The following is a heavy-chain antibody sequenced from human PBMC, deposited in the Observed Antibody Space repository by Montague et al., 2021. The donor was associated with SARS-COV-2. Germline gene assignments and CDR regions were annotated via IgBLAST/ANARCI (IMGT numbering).Heavy chain of an antibody. Sequence: SETLSLTCTVSGGSISSYYWSWIRQPPGKGLEWIGYIYYSRSTNYNPSLKSRVTISVDTSKNQLSLKLTSVTAADTALYYCASHDPDFWSGIDYWGQGTLVTVSS. CDR1: GGSISSYY. J-gene: IGHJ4*02. D-gene: IGHD3-3*01. CDR3: ASHDPDFWSGIDY. V-gene: IGHV4-59*12. CDR2: IYYSRST.